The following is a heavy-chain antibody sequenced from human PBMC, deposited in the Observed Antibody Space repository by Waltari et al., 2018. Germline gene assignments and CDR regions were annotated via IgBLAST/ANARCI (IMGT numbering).Heavy chain of an antibody. D-gene: IGHD1-26*01. J-gene: IGHJ1*01. V-gene: IGHV3-48*03. CDR1: GFHFTSYE. CDR2: ISTSGNSA. Sequence: EVQLVESGGGLVPPGGPLRLSCGTPGFHFTSYEMNWVRQAPGKGLEWVSYISTSGNSANYADSVKGRFSISRDNAKNSVDLQMNSLRAEDTAVYYCARRSRFSGSPLGHWGQGSLVIVSS. CDR3: ARRSRFSGSPLGH.